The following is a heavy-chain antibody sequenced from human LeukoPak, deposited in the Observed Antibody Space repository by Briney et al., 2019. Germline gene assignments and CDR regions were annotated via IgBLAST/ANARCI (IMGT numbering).Heavy chain of an antibody. CDR2: INTSGGST. J-gene: IGHJ4*02. CDR1: VSTFTSYY. V-gene: IGHV1-46*01. Sequence: ASVKVSCKASVSTFTSYYMHWVRQSPGQGLGWMGIINTSGGSTSYAQKFHGRVTMTRDTSTSTVYMELSSLRSEDTAVYYCARDRGRFLEWLLPTGFDYWGQGTLVTVSS. CDR3: ARDRGRFLEWLLPTGFDY. D-gene: IGHD3-3*01.